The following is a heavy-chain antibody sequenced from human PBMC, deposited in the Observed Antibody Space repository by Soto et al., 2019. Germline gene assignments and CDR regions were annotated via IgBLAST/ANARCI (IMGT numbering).Heavy chain of an antibody. V-gene: IGHV3-23*01. CDR3: AKVYGSGSYFPDY. D-gene: IGHD3-22*01. J-gene: IGHJ4*02. CDR2: ISARGDST. Sequence: GGSLRLSCAASGFTFSIYAMGWVRQTPGKGLERVSAISARGDSTYYADSVKGRFTISRDNSRNTLCVQMNSLRAEDTAVYFCAKVYGSGSYFPDYWGQGNLVTVSS. CDR1: GFTFSIYA.